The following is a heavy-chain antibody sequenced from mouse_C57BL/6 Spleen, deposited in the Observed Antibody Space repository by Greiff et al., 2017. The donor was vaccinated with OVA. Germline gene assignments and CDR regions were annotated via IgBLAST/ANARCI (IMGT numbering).Heavy chain of an antibody. CDR2: ISYDGSN. V-gene: IGHV3-6*01. CDR1: GYSITSGYY. D-gene: IGHD6-5*01. CDR3: ARDRLYV. Sequence: EVQLQESGPGLVKPSQSLSLTCSVTGYSITSGYYWNWIRQFPGNKLEWMGYISYDGSNNYNPSLKNRISITRDTSKNQFFLKLNSVTTEDTATYYCARDRLYVWGTGTTVTVSS. J-gene: IGHJ1*03.